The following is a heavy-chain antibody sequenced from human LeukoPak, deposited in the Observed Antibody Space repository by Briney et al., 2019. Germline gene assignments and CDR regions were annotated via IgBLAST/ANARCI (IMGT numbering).Heavy chain of an antibody. V-gene: IGHV4-34*01. J-gene: IGHJ5*02. D-gene: IGHD3-10*01. CDR3: AATLRDRITMVRGVYESRFDP. CDR2: INHSGST. CDR1: GGSFSGYY. Sequence: PSETLSLTCAVYGGSFSGYYWSWIRQPPGKGLEWIGEINHSGSTNYNPSLKSRVTISVDTSKNQFSLKLSSVTAADTAVYYCAATLRDRITMVRGVYESRFDPWGQGTLVTVSS.